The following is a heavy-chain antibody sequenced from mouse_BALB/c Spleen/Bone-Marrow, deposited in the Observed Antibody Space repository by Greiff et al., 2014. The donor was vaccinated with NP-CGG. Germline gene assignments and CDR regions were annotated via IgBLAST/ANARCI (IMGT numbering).Heavy chain of an antibody. J-gene: IGHJ3*01. CDR2: ISSGGGYT. CDR1: GFTFSSFA. Sequence: EVKVVESGGGLVKPGGSLKLSCAASGFTFSSFAMSWVRQTPEERLEWVATISSGGGYTYYPDSVKGRFTISRDNAKNSLYLQMSSLRSEDTAMYYCARQESIYDGYYGGFTYWGQGTLVTVSA. D-gene: IGHD2-3*01. V-gene: IGHV5-9-3*01. CDR3: ARQESIYDGYYGGFTY.